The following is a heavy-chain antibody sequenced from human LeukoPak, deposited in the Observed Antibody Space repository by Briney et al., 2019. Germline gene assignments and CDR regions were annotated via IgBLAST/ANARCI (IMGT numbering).Heavy chain of an antibody. CDR2: IRGTGTTT. Sequence: GGSLRLSCAASGFTFSSYAMNWVRQAPGTGLEWVSTIRGTGTTTYYADSVKGRFTISRDNSKNTLYLEISSLRVEDTAVYYCARDGISGWYANHFDSWGLGTLVTVSP. CDR3: ARDGISGWYANHFDS. V-gene: IGHV3-23*01. D-gene: IGHD6-19*01. J-gene: IGHJ4*02. CDR1: GFTFSSYA.